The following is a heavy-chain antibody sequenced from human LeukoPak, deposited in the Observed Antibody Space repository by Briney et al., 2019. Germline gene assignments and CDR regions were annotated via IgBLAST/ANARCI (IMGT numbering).Heavy chain of an antibody. CDR3: AKDMTPETMVRGVYQTLDY. V-gene: IGHV3-23*01. CDR1: GFTFSSYD. CDR2: ISGSGTST. Sequence: QAGGSLRLSCAASGFTFSSYDMRWVRQAPGKGLEWVSVISGSGTSTYYADSVKGRFTISRGNSKNTLFLQMNSLRAEDTALYYCAKDMTPETMVRGVYQTLDYWGQGTLVTVSS. J-gene: IGHJ4*02. D-gene: IGHD3-10*01.